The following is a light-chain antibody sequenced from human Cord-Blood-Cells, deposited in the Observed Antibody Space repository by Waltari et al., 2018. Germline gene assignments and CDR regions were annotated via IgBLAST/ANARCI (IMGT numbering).Light chain of an antibody. Sequence: QPLVTQDPSLTVSPGRSLTPTCGPTTVSVTMGHSPFWFQQKPGQAPRPLIYDSSNRPSGTPARFSGSHPGSKAALTLSGAQPEDEAEYYCLLSYGGARKVFGGGTKLTVL. CDR1: TVSVTMGHS. CDR3: LLSYGGARKV. CDR2: DSS. V-gene: IGLV7-46*01. J-gene: IGLJ2*01.